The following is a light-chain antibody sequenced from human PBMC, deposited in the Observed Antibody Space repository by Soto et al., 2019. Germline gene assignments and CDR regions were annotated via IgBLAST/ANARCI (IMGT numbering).Light chain of an antibody. CDR2: DAS. CDR1: QDISNY. V-gene: IGKV1-33*01. Sequence: DIQMTQSPSSLSASVGDRVTITCRASQDISNYLNWYQQRPGKAPKLLIYDASNLERGVPSRFSGTRSGTYFTFAITSLQPEDVAIYYCQQSDSLPITFGRGTGLEI. J-gene: IGKJ5*01. CDR3: QQSDSLPIT.